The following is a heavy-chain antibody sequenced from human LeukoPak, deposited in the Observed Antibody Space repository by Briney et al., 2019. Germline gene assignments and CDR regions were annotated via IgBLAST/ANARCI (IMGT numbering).Heavy chain of an antibody. CDR2: FDPEDGET. J-gene: IGHJ4*02. V-gene: IGHV1-24*01. Sequence: GSSVKVSCKASGGTFSSYAISWVRQAPGQGLEWMGGFDPEDGETIYAQKFQGRVTMTEDTSTDTAYMELSSLRSEDTAVYYCATGDSYGYVDYWGQGTLVTVSS. CDR1: GGTFSSYA. D-gene: IGHD5-18*01. CDR3: ATGDSYGYVDY.